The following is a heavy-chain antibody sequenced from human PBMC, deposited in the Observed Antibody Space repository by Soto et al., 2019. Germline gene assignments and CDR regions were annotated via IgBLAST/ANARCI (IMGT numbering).Heavy chain of an antibody. CDR3: AGYYSGSGSYYMTSYYYMDV. Sequence: QLQLQESGPGLVKPSETLSLTCTVSAGSISSSSYYWGWIRQPPGKGLEWIGSIYYSGSTYYNPSLTSRVTLSLDTSKIQFPLKLSSVTAADTAVYYCAGYYSGSGSYYMTSYYYMDVWGKGTTVTVSS. V-gene: IGHV4-39*01. CDR1: AGSISSSSYY. D-gene: IGHD3-10*01. J-gene: IGHJ6*03. CDR2: IYYSGST.